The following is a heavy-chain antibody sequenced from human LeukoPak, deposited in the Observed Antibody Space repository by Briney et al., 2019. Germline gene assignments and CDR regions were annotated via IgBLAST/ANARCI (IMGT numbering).Heavy chain of an antibody. CDR3: ARDPRGITALVDYFDY. Sequence: PGGSLRLSCAASGFTFSDYYMSWIRQAPGKGLEWVSYIRGGGSSIYYADSVKGRFTISRDNAKNSLYLQMNSLRAEDTAVYYCARDPRGITALVDYFDYWGQGTLVTVSS. J-gene: IGHJ4*02. CDR1: GFTFSDYY. D-gene: IGHD5-18*01. V-gene: IGHV3-11*01. CDR2: IRGGGSSI.